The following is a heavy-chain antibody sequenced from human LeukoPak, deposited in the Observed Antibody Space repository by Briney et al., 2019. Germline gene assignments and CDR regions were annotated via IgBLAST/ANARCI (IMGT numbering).Heavy chain of an antibody. J-gene: IGHJ4*02. CDR3: AASPDYYDSSGYSYYFDY. Sequence: SVKVSCKASGFTFTISAVQWVRQARGQRLEWIGWIVVGSGNTNYAQKFQERVTITRDMSTSTAHMELSRLRSEDTAVYYCAASPDYYDSSGYSYYFDYWGQGTLVTVSS. CDR2: IVVGSGNT. D-gene: IGHD3-22*01. V-gene: IGHV1-58*01. CDR1: GFTFTISA.